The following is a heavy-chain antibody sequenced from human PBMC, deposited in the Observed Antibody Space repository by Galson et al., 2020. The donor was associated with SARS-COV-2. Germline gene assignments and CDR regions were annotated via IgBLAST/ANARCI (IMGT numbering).Heavy chain of an antibody. CDR2: ISAYDDST. CDR1: GYTFTNYG. CDR3: ARVPFAVRGFKQCDS. J-gene: IGHJ5*01. D-gene: IGHD3-10*01. Sequence: ASVKVSCKTSGYTFTNYGITWVRQAPGQGLEWVGWISAYDDSTSSAHNFQDRVSMTTDTSTKTARLQMRSLRADDTAFYFCARVPFAVRGFKQCDSWGQGTRVTVSS. V-gene: IGHV1-18*01.